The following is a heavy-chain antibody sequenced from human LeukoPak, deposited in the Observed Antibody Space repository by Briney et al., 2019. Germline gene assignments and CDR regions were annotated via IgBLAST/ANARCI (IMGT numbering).Heavy chain of an antibody. Sequence: PGGSLRLSCAASGFTFSSYPMHWVRQAPGKGLEYVSAISSNGGSTYYANSVKGRFTISRDNSKNTLYLQMGSLRADDMAVYYCARGPGYIVATTFDYWGQGTLVTVSS. V-gene: IGHV3-64*01. CDR2: ISSNGGST. CDR1: GFTFSSYP. J-gene: IGHJ4*02. D-gene: IGHD5-12*01. CDR3: ARGPGYIVATTFDY.